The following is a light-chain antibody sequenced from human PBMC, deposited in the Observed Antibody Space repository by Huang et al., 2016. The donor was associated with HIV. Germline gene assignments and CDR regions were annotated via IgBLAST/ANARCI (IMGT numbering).Light chain of an antibody. J-gene: IGKJ1*01. CDR1: QSVSSN. V-gene: IGKV3-15*01. CDR3: QQYNNWPRT. CDR2: AAS. Sequence: EIVMTQSPATLSVSPGERATLSCRASQSVSSNLAWYQQKPGQAPRLRIYAASTRATGSPARCSGSGSGTEFTLTISSLQSEDFAVYYCQQYNNWPRTFGQGTKVEIK.